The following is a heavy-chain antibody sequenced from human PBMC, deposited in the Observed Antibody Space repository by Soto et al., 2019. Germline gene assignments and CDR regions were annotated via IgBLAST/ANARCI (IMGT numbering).Heavy chain of an antibody. V-gene: IGHV3-33*01. CDR2: IWYDGSNK. J-gene: IGHJ6*02. CDR3: AREQLWFSDYYGMDV. CDR1: GFTFSSYG. Sequence: PGGSLRLSCAASGFTFSSYGMHWVRQAPGKGLEWVAVIWYDGSNKYYADSVKGRFTISRDNSKNTLYLQMNSLRAEDTAVYYCAREQLWFSDYYGMDVWGQGTTVTVSS. D-gene: IGHD5-18*01.